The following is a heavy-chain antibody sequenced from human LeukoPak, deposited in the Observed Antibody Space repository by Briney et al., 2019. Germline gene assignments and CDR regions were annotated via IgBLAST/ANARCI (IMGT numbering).Heavy chain of an antibody. Sequence: GGSLRLSCAASGFTFSRLDMHWVRQAPGKGLGWVAVIWSEGTDKYYADSVRGRFTISRDNSKNTLYLQMNSLRDEDTAVYYCARDRPYYDILTGYYIGEAFDIWGQGTMVTVSS. D-gene: IGHD3-9*01. J-gene: IGHJ3*02. V-gene: IGHV3-33*01. CDR2: IWSEGTDK. CDR3: ARDRPYYDILTGYYIGEAFDI. CDR1: GFTFSRLD.